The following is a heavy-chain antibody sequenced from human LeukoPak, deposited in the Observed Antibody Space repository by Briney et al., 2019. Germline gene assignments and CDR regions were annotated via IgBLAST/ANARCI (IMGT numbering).Heavy chain of an antibody. D-gene: IGHD6-19*01. CDR2: INPSGGGS. J-gene: IGHJ6*03. CDR1: GYTFTSYF. Sequence: ASVKISCKASGYTFTSYFIHWVRQAPGLGLEWMGVINPSGGGSTYAQTLQGRLTLTRDMSTRTVYLELSTLRSEDTAVYYCAKWAGYYYYYMDVWGKGTTVTISS. V-gene: IGHV1-46*01. CDR3: AKWAGYYYYYMDV.